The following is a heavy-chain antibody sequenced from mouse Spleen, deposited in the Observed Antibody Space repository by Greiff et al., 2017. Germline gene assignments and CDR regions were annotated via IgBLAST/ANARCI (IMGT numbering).Heavy chain of an antibody. V-gene: IGHV1-75*01. J-gene: IGHJ1*01. CDR3: ARSGLGYDGYPYWYFDV. CDR2: IFPGSGST. Sequence: QVQLQQSGPELVKPGASVKISCKASGYTFTDYYINWVKQRPGQGLEWIGWIFPGSGSTYYNEKFKGKATLTVDKSSSTAYMLLSSLTSEDSAVYFCARSGLGYDGYPYWYFDVWGAGTTVTVSS. D-gene: IGHD2-3*01. CDR1: GYTFTDYY.